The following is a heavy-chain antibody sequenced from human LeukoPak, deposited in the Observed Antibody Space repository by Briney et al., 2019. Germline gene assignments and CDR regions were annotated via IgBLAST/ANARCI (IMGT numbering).Heavy chain of an antibody. CDR1: DAAFSNYT. Sequence: PGGSLRLSCVISDAAFSNYTMSWVRLPPGRGLGRGSSISSLTNDTYYADSLKGRFTISRDTAKNSLYLHMNTLRPEDTAIYYCTIRLDYWGLGVQVTVSS. V-gene: IGHV3-48*01. D-gene: IGHD3-16*01. J-gene: IGHJ4*02. CDR2: ISSLTNDT. CDR3: TIRLDY.